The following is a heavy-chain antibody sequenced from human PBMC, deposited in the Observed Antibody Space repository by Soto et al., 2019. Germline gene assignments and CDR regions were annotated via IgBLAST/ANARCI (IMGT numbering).Heavy chain of an antibody. Sequence: SETLSLTCAVYGGSFSGYYWSWIRQPPGKGLEWIGEINHSGSINYNPSLKSRVTISVDTSKNQFSLKLSSVTAADTAVYYCARGGRYWNPKPFDYWGQGTLVTVSS. V-gene: IGHV4-34*01. CDR2: INHSGSI. CDR1: GGSFSGYY. J-gene: IGHJ4*02. D-gene: IGHD1-1*01. CDR3: ARGGRYWNPKPFDY.